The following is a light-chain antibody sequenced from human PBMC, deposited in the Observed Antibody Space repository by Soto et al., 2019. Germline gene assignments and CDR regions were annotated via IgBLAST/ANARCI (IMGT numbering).Light chain of an antibody. J-gene: IGKJ2*01. CDR1: PSVTNF. CDR3: QQYGTSPYT. Sequence: EIVLTQSPATLSLSPGERATLSCRASPSVTNFLAWYQQKPGQAPRLLIFATSGRPTAIPDRFSGSGSGTDFTLTISRLEPEDFAVYYCQQYGTSPYTFGPGTKLEIK. CDR2: ATS. V-gene: IGKV3-20*01.